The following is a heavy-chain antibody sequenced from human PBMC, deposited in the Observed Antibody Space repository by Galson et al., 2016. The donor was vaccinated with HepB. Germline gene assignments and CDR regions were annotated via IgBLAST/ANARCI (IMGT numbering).Heavy chain of an antibody. CDR3: ERDNDYVWGSYRYDY. V-gene: IGHV3-21*01. CDR1: GFTFRTYS. J-gene: IGHJ4*02. D-gene: IGHD3-16*02. CDR2: ISSTSSYI. Sequence: SLRLSCAASGFTFRTYSMNWVRQAPGQGLEWVSSISSTSSYIEYADSVKGRFTISRDNAKNSLYLQMNSLTAEDTAVYYCERDNDYVWGSYRYDYWGKGTLVTVSS.